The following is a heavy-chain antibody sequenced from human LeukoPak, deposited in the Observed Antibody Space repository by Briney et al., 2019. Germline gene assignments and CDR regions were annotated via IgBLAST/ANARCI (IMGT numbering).Heavy chain of an antibody. CDR1: GYTFTSYG. J-gene: IGHJ5*02. D-gene: IGHD3-22*01. CDR2: ISAYNGNT. CDR3: ARDRYDSSGYYPNNWFDP. V-gene: IGHV1-18*01. Sequence: GASVKVSCKASGYTFTSYGISWVRQAPGQGLEWMGWISAYNGNTNYAQKLQGRVTMTTDTSTSTAYMELRSLRSDDTAVYYCARDRYDSSGYYPNNWFDPWGQGTLVTVSS.